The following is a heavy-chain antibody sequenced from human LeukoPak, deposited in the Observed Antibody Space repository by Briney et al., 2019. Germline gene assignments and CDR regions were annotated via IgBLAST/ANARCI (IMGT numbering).Heavy chain of an antibody. CDR3: ARGPYTIFGVVIIRDYYYYGMDV. Sequence: SETLSLTCAVYGGSFSGYYWSWIRQPPGKGLEWIGEINHSGSTNYNPSLKSRVTISVDTSKNQFSLKLSSVTAADTAVYYCARGPYTIFGVVIIRDYYYYGMDVWGQGTTVTVSS. J-gene: IGHJ6*02. CDR1: GGSFSGYY. V-gene: IGHV4-34*01. D-gene: IGHD3-3*01. CDR2: INHSGST.